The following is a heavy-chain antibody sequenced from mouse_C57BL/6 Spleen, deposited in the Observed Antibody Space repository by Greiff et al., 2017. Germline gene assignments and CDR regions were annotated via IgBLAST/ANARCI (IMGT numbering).Heavy chain of an antibody. CDR2: IYPSDSET. V-gene: IGHV1-61*01. CDR3: AIEAASWDSAWFAY. D-gene: IGHD4-1*01. J-gene: IGHJ3*01. CDR1: GYTFPSYW. Sequence: VQLQQPGAELVRPGSSVKLSCKASGYTFPSYWMDWVKQRPGQGLEWIGNIYPSDSETHYNQKFKDKATLTVDKSSITAYMQLSSLTSEDSAVYYCAIEAASWDSAWFAYWGQGTLVTVSA.